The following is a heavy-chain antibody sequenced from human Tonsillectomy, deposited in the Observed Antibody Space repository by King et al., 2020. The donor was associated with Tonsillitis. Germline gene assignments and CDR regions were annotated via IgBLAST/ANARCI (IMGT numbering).Heavy chain of an antibody. D-gene: IGHD2-2*02. Sequence: LQLQESGPGLVKPSETLSLTCTVSGGSISSSVYSWGWIRQPPGKGLEWIGTIYYSGSTYFNPSLKSRVTISVDTSKNQLALRLSSVTAADTAVYYCARLQVLYCSSSSCYNGYGMDVWGQGTTVTVSS. V-gene: IGHV4-39*01. CDR3: ARLQVLYCSSSSCYNGYGMDV. CDR2: IYYSGST. CDR1: GGSISSSVYS. J-gene: IGHJ6*02.